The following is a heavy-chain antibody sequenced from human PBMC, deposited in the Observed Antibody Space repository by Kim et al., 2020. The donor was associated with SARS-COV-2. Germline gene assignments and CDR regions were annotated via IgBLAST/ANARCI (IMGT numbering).Heavy chain of an antibody. CDR3: ARDPLLWFGELLEKFDY. J-gene: IGHJ4*02. CDR1: GFTFSSYS. V-gene: IGHV3-21*01. Sequence: GGSLRLSCAASGFTFSSYSMNWVRQAPGKGLEWVSSISSSSSYIYYADSVKGRFTISRDNAKNSLYLQMNSLRAEDTAVYYCARDPLLWFGELLEKFDYWGQGTLVTVSS. CDR2: ISSSSSYI. D-gene: IGHD3-10*01.